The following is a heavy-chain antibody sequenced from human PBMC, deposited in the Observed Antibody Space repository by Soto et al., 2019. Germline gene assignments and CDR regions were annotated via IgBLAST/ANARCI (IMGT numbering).Heavy chain of an antibody. CDR2: ITGSGTSI. Sequence: PGGSLRLSCAASGFLFSSYAMTWVRQAPGKGLEWISVITGSGTSIYYADSVKGRFTISRDNSKNTLYLQMNSLRAEDTAVYYCARDHIVVVVAATPGYYGMDVWGQGTTVTVSS. CDR1: GFLFSSYA. CDR3: ARDHIVVVVAATPGYYGMDV. J-gene: IGHJ6*02. D-gene: IGHD2-15*01. V-gene: IGHV3-23*01.